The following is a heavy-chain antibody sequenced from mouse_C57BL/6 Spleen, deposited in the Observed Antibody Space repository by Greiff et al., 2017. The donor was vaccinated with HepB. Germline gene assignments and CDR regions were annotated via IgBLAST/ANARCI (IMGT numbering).Heavy chain of an antibody. CDR3: AREGDYGSSSWYFDV. V-gene: IGHV5-16*01. J-gene: IGHJ1*03. CDR1: GFTFSDYY. Sequence: EVQVVESEGGLVQPGSSMKLSCTASGFTFSDYYMAWVRQVPEKGLEWVANINYDGSSTYYLDSLKSRFIISRDNAKNILYLQMSSLKSEDTATYYCAREGDYGSSSWYFDVWGTGTTVTVSS. D-gene: IGHD1-1*01. CDR2: INYDGSST.